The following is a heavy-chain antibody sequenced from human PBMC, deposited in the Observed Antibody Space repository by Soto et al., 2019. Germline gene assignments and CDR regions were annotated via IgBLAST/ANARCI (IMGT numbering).Heavy chain of an antibody. CDR1: GFTFSNHW. CDR3: ARVRLLTLTDYYYGMDV. Sequence: GESLRLSCAASGFTFSNHWMNWVRQAPGKWLEWVAVISEDGSNKYYADSVKGRFTISRDISKNTLYLQMNSLRAEDTAVYSCARVRLLTLTDYYYGMDVWGQGTTVTVSS. D-gene: IGHD4-17*01. J-gene: IGHJ6*02. CDR2: ISEDGSNK. V-gene: IGHV3-30-3*01.